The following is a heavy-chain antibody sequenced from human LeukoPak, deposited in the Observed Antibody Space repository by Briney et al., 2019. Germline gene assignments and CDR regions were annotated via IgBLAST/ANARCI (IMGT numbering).Heavy chain of an antibody. J-gene: IGHJ4*02. CDR1: GFTFSSYS. Sequence: GGSLRLSCAASGFTFSSYSMNWVRQAPGKGLEWVSYISSVGGTTYYADSVKGRFTVSRDSAKNSLFLQMNSLRAEDTAVYYCTKDGPWLEACNWGQGTLVTVSS. V-gene: IGHV3-48*01. CDR2: ISSVGGTT. D-gene: IGHD6-19*01. CDR3: TKDGPWLEACN.